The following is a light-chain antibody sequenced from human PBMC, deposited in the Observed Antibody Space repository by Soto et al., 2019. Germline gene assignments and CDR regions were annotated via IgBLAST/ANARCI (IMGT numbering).Light chain of an antibody. Sequence: DIQMNHSPSSVSASVGDRVTITCRSSEDISTWLAWYQQKPGKAPKLLIYAASSLQSGVPSRFSGSGSGPEFTLTVSSLQPEDFATYYCQHADSFPLITFGQGTRRDIK. J-gene: IGKJ5*01. CDR1: EDISTW. CDR3: QHADSFPLIT. V-gene: IGKV1-12*01. CDR2: AAS.